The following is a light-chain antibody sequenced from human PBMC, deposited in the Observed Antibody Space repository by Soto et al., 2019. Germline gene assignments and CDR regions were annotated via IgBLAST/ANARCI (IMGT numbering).Light chain of an antibody. CDR3: QHYNNWPHT. CDR1: ESVSSH. V-gene: IGKV3-15*01. J-gene: IGKJ2*01. CDR2: GAS. Sequence: ERVLTQSPATRSVSPGERATLSCRASESVSSHLAWYQQKPGLAPRLLIYGASARATGVPARFIGSGSGTEFTLTISSLQSEDFAIYYCQHYNNWPHTFGQGTKVDIK.